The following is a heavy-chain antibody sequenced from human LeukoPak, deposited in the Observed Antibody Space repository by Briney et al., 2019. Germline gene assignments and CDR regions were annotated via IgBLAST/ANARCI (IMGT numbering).Heavy chain of an antibody. CDR2: ISWNSGSI. J-gene: IGHJ4*02. Sequence: GGSLRLSCAASGFTFDDYAMHWVRYAPGKDLEWVSGISWNSGSIGYADSVKGRFTISRDNAKNSLYLQMNSLRAEDTALYYCAKDMVLRYFDWLPFDYWGQGTLVTVSS. V-gene: IGHV3-9*01. CDR1: GFTFDDYA. CDR3: AKDMVLRYFDWLPFDY. D-gene: IGHD3-9*01.